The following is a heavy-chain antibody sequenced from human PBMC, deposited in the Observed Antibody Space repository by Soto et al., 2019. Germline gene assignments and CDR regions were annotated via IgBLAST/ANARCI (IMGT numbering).Heavy chain of an antibody. CDR2: IYYSGST. D-gene: IGHD3-3*01. J-gene: IGHJ4*02. CDR3: ARHRRRCDFWSGSYYFDY. CDR1: GGSISSGGYY. V-gene: IGHV4-31*03. Sequence: SSETLSLTCTVSGGSISSGGYYWSWIRQHPGKGLEWIGYIYYSGSTYYNPSLKSRVTISVDTSKNQFSLKLSSVTAADTAVYYCARHRRRCDFWSGSYYFDYWGQGTLVTVSS.